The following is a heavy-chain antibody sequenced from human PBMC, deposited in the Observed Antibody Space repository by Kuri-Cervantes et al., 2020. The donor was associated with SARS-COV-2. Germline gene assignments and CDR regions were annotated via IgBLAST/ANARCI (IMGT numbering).Heavy chain of an antibody. D-gene: IGHD3-3*01. CDR1: GFIVSSFG. CDR2: VSYDGSNT. Sequence: GGSLRLSCAGSGFIVSSFGMHWVRQAPGKGLEWVAVVSYDGSNTYYADAVKGRFTISRDNTKYTLYLEMNRLRAEDTAVYYCAKPKGEYDFWSGFRIGSNVNWGQGTLVTVSS. J-gene: IGHJ1*01. CDR3: AKPKGEYDFWSGFRIGSNVN. V-gene: IGHV3-30*18.